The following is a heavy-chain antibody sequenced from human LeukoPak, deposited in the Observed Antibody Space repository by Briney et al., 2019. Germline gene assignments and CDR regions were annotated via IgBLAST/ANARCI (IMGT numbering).Heavy chain of an antibody. V-gene: IGHV4-39*01. Sequence: PSETLSLTCTVSTDSISSGNYYWGWVRQSPGKGLEWIGSIYYSGSTYYNPSLKSRVTISVDTSKNQFSLKLSSVTAADTAVYYCARHSRRYCSGGSCYGPLDYWGQGTLVTVSS. CDR2: IYYSGST. D-gene: IGHD2-15*01. J-gene: IGHJ4*02. CDR1: TDSISSGNYY. CDR3: ARHSRRYCSGGSCYGPLDY.